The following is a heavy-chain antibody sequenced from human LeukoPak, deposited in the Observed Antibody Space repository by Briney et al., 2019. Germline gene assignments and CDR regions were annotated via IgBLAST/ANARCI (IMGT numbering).Heavy chain of an antibody. CDR3: ARRAREWVVPAATEEDWFDP. CDR1: GYTFTSYY. V-gene: IGHV1-46*01. D-gene: IGHD2-2*01. CDR2: INPSGGST. Sequence: ASVKVSCKASGYTFTSYYMHWVRQAPGQGLEWMGIINPSGGSTSYAQKFQGRVTMTRDTSTSTVYMELSSLRSEDTAVYYCARRAREWVVPAATEEDWFDPWGQGTLVTVSS. J-gene: IGHJ5*02.